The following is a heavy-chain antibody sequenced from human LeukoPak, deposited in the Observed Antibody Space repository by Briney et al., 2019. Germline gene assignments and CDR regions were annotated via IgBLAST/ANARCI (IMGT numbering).Heavy chain of an antibody. D-gene: IGHD3-3*01. V-gene: IGHV1-2*02. Sequence: ASVKVSCKASGYTFTGYYMHWVRQAPGQGLEWMGWINPNSGGTNYAQKFQGRVTMTRDTSISTAYMELSRLRSDDTAVYYCARDSVASYYDFWSGYYHGMDVWGQGTTVTVSS. CDR2: INPNSGGT. CDR1: GYTFTGYY. CDR3: ARDSVASYYDFWSGYYHGMDV. J-gene: IGHJ6*02.